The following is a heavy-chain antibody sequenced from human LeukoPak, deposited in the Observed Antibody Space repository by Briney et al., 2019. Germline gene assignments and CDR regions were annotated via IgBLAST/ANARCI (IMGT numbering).Heavy chain of an antibody. V-gene: IGHV1-3*01. CDR3: AREGSGSYYTSNWFDP. J-gene: IGHJ5*02. CDR2: INAGNGNT. D-gene: IGHD1-26*01. Sequence: ASVKVSCKASGYTFTSYAMHWVRQAPGQRLEWMGWINAGNGNTKYSQKFQGRVTITGDTSASTAYMELSSLRSEDTAVYYCAREGSGSYYTSNWFDPWGQGTLVTVSS. CDR1: GYTFTSYA.